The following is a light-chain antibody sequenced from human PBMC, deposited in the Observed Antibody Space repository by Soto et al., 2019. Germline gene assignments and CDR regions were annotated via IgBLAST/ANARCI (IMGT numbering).Light chain of an antibody. CDR2: DAS. J-gene: IGKJ1*01. CDR3: QQRSSWPWT. V-gene: IGKV3-11*01. Sequence: EILLTQSPATLSLSPGERATLSCRASQSVRSSLAWYQQKPGQAPRLLIYDASNRATGIPGRFSGSGSGTDFTLTISNLEPEDFAVYYCQQRSSWPWTFGQGAKVEIK. CDR1: QSVRSS.